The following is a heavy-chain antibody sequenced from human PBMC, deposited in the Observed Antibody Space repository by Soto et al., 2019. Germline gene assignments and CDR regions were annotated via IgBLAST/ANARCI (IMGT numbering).Heavy chain of an antibody. Sequence: GGSLRLSCAASGFTFSSYAMSWVRQAPGKGLEWVSAISGSGGSTYYADSVKGRFTISRDNSKNTLYLQMNSLRAEDTAVYYCTTTPGYCISTSCYEYFQHWGQGTLVTVSS. V-gene: IGHV3-23*01. CDR3: TTTPGYCISTSCYEYFQH. CDR1: GFTFSSYA. D-gene: IGHD2-2*01. CDR2: ISGSGGST. J-gene: IGHJ1*01.